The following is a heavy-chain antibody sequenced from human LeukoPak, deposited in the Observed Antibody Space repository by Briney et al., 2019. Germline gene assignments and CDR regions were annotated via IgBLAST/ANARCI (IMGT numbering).Heavy chain of an antibody. CDR2: ISNSGTMI. D-gene: IGHD3-16*01. J-gene: IGHJ4*02. CDR1: GIIFSDYY. V-gene: IGHV3-11*01. Sequence: GGPRRLSCAAPGIIFSDYYMSWIGQAPGKGLKWVSYISNSGTMIYYRDSVKGRFTVSRDNAKNSLYLQMNSLRAEDTAVYYCAGGVQGAGPFDYWGQGSLVTVSS. CDR3: AGGVQGAGPFDY.